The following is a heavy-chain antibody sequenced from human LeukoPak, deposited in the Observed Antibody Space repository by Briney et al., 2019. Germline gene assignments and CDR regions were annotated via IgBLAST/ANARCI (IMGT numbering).Heavy chain of an antibody. V-gene: IGHV5-51*01. CDR3: ARHFGQADTAMVYY. CDR2: IYPSDSDT. J-gene: IGHJ4*02. Sequence: GESLKISCKGSGYSFTSYWIGWVRQVPGKGLEWVRIIYPSDSDTRKSPSFQGQIPLSADTSISTAYLQWSRLKASDTAMYYCARHFGQADTAMVYYWGQGTLVTVSS. D-gene: IGHD5-18*01. CDR1: GYSFTSYW.